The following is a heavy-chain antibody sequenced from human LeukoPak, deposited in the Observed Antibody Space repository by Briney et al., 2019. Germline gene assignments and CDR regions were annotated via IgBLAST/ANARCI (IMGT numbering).Heavy chain of an antibody. CDR1: GFTFSSYG. J-gene: IGHJ3*02. CDR2: IRYDGSNK. D-gene: IGHD2-2*02. CDR3: ASYWGGYCSSTSCYREGAFDI. Sequence: VGSLRLSCAASGFTFSSYGMHWVRQAPGKGLEWVAFIRYDGSNKYYADSVKGRFTISRDNSKNTLYLQMNSLRAEDTAVYYCASYWGGYCSSTSCYREGAFDIWGQGTMVTVSS. V-gene: IGHV3-30*02.